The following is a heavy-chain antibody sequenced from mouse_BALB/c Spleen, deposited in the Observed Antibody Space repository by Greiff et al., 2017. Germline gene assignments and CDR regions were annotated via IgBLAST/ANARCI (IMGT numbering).Heavy chain of an antibody. J-gene: IGHJ4*01. CDR2: IRNKANGYTT. D-gene: IGHD1-1*01. CDR1: GFTFTDYY. Sequence: EVKLMESGGGLVQPGGSLRLSCATSGFTFTDYYMSWVRQPPGKALEWLGFIRNKANGYTTEYSASVKGRFTISRDNSQSILYLQMNTLRAEDSATYYCARDKNYGSSLYAMDYWGQGTSVTVSS. CDR3: ARDKNYGSSLYAMDY. V-gene: IGHV7-3*02.